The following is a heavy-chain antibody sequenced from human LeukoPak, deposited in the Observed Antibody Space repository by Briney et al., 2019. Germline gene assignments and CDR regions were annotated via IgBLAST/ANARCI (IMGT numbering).Heavy chain of an antibody. V-gene: IGHV3-48*04. Sequence: TGGSLRLSCAASGFTFSSYAMSWVRQAPGKGLEWVSYISSSSRTIYYADSVKGRFTIPRDNAKNSLYLQMNSLRAEDTAVYYCAREGNYYDTSGYYHIFDYWGQGTLVTVSS. J-gene: IGHJ4*02. CDR1: GFTFSSYA. CDR2: ISSSSRTI. D-gene: IGHD3-22*01. CDR3: AREGNYYDTSGYYHIFDY.